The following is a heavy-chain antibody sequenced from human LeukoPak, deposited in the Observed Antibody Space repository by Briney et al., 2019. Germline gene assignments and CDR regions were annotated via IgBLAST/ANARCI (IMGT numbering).Heavy chain of an antibody. CDR1: GFTFSSYG. CDR2: ISYDGSDK. Sequence: PGGSLRLSCAASGFTFSSYGMHWVRQAPGKGLEWVAVISYDGSDKYYADSVKGRFTISRDNSKNTLYLQMNSLRAEDTAVYYCARPPGTYDYSYGMDVRGQGTTVTVSS. J-gene: IGHJ6*02. V-gene: IGHV3-30-3*01. CDR3: ARPPGTYDYSYGMDV. D-gene: IGHD6-13*01.